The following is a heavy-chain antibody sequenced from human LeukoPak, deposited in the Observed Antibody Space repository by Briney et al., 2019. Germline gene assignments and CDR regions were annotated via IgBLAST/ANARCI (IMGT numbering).Heavy chain of an antibody. V-gene: IGHV3-48*02. CDR1: GFIFSSFA. D-gene: IGHD7-27*01. J-gene: IGHJ4*02. Sequence: GGSLRLSCAASGFIFSSFAMNWVRQAPGKGLEWVSYISPTYDIYYSDSVRGRFTISRDNAKNSLYLQMNSLRDEDTAVCYCARDHNWGFDYWGQGTLVAVSS. CDR2: ISPTYDI. CDR3: ARDHNWGFDY.